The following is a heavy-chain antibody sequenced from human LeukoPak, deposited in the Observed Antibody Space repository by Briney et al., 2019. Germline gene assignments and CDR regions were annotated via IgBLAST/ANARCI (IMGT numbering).Heavy chain of an antibody. CDR1: GFTFSSYA. CDR3: ARDRGSYFDY. J-gene: IGHJ4*02. CDR2: ISGSGGST. V-gene: IGHV3-23*01. Sequence: GGSLRLSCAASGFTFSSYAMNWVRQAPGKGLEWVSGISGSGGSTYSADSVKGRFTISRDNSKNTLYLQMNSLRAEDTAVYYCARDRGSYFDYWGQGTLVTVSS. D-gene: IGHD1-26*01.